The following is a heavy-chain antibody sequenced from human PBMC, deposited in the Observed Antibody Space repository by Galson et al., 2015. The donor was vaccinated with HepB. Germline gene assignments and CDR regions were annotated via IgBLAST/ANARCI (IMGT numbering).Heavy chain of an antibody. V-gene: IGHV1-46*01. CDR3: ARPQRYSYDYYYYGMDV. J-gene: IGHJ6*02. CDR2: INPSGGST. Sequence: SVKVSCKASGYTFTNYYMHWVRQAPGQGLEWMGIINPSGGSTSYAQKFQGRVTMTRDTSTSTVYMELSSLRSEDTAVYYCARPQRYSYDYYYYGMDVWGQGTTVTVSS. D-gene: IGHD5-18*01. CDR1: GYTFTNYY.